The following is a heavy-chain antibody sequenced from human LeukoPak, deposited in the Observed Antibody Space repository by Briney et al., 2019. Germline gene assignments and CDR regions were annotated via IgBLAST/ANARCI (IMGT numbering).Heavy chain of an antibody. J-gene: IGHJ3*02. CDR3: AGRGWFGESSAFDI. D-gene: IGHD3-10*01. CDR2: ISSSGSTI. V-gene: IGHV3-11*01. CDR1: GFTFSDYY. Sequence: GGSLRLSCAASGFTFSDYYMSWVRQAPGKGLEGVSYISSSGSTIYYADSVKGRFTISRDNAKNSLYLQMNSLRAEDTAVYYCAGRGWFGESSAFDIWGQGTMVTVSS.